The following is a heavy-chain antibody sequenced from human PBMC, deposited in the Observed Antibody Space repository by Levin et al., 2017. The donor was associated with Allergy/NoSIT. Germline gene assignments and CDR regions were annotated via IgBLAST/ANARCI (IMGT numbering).Heavy chain of an antibody. Sequence: PSETLSLTCAVSGGSISSSNWWSWVRQPPGKGLEWIGEIYHSGSTNYNPSLKSRVTISVDKSKNQFSLKLSSVTAADTAVYYCAREGTYGSGKGSWFDPWGQGTLVTVSS. J-gene: IGHJ5*02. CDR2: IYHSGST. D-gene: IGHD3-10*01. CDR3: AREGTYGSGKGSWFDP. V-gene: IGHV4-4*02. CDR1: GGSISSSNW.